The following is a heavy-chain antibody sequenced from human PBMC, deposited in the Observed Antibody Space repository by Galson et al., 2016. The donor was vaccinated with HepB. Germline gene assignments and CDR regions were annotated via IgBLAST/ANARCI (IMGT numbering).Heavy chain of an antibody. CDR1: GDSIISTSYY. CDR3: ARGKGRKGATSYRYWYYDV. D-gene: IGHD2-21*01. V-gene: IGHV4-39*02. Sequence: SETLSLTCTVSGDSIISTSYYWGWVRQPPGKGLEWIATVYYSGSTYYNPSLKSRVTISVDTSKNDFSLQMTSVTAADTAVYFCARGKGRKGATSYRYWYYDVWGRGAPVTVSS. J-gene: IGHJ2*01. CDR2: VYYSGST.